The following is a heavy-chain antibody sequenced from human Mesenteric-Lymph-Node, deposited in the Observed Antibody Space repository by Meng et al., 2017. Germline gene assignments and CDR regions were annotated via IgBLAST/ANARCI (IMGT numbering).Heavy chain of an antibody. J-gene: IGHJ2*01. V-gene: IGHV4-30-4*01. CDR2: ISTGGST. CDR3: ARGQKGYFDL. CDR1: GGSLRSSHYN. Sequence: GPGGFNPTPTLYLTCPDSGGSLRSSHYNWRWILQPSGKGLEWGGDISTGGSTYYNPSLNSGITISVATSKNQFSLKLSSVTAAVTAVYYCARGQKGYFDLWGRGTLVTASS.